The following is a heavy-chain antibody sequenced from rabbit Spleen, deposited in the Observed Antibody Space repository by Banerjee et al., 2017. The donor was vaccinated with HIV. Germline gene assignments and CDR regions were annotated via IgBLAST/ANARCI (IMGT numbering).Heavy chain of an antibody. V-gene: IGHV1S45*01. Sequence: QEQLVESGGDLVKPGTSLTLTCTASGFSFSSSYYICWVRQAPGKGLECIACIYAGSSVSTYYANWAKGRFTISKTSSTTVTLQMTSLTVADTATYFCARTGSSWSLNLWGQGTLVTVS. CDR1: GFSFSSSYY. D-gene: IGHD8-1*01. CDR2: IYAGSSVST. J-gene: IGHJ4*01. CDR3: ARTGSSWSLNL.